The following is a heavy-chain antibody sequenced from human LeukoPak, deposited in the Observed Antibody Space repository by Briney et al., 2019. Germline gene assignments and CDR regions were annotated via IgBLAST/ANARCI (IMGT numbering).Heavy chain of an antibody. CDR1: GYTFTSYG. Sequence: ASVKVSCKASGYTFTSYGISWVRQAPGQGLEWMGWISAYNGNTNYAQKLQGRVTMTTDTSTSTAYMELRSLRSDDAAVYYCARAKLATYYMDVWGKGTTVTVSS. V-gene: IGHV1-18*01. CDR2: ISAYNGNT. J-gene: IGHJ6*03. CDR3: ARAKLATYYMDV. D-gene: IGHD1-1*01.